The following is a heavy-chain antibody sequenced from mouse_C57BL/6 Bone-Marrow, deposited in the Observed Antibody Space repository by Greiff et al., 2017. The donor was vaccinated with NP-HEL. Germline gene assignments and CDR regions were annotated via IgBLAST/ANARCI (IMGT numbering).Heavy chain of an antibody. J-gene: IGHJ2*01. CDR1: GYTFTSYG. D-gene: IGHD3-3*01. CDR3: ARAGSYFDY. Sequence: QVQLKQSGAELARPGASVKLSCKASGYTFTSYGISWVKQRTGQGLEWIGEIYPGDGDTNYNGKFKGKATLTADKSSSTAYMQLSSLTSEDSAVYFCARAGSYFDYWGQGTTLTVSS. CDR2: IYPGDGDT. V-gene: IGHV1-81*01.